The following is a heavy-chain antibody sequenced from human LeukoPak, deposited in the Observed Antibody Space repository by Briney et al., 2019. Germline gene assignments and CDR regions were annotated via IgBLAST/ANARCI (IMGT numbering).Heavy chain of an antibody. CDR3: ATASYSSGPYYYGMDV. Sequence: PGGSLRLSCAASGFTFSTYWMHWVRQAPGKGLVWVSAISGSDGSTFYADSVKGRFSISRDNSKNTLYLHMNSLRAEDTALYYCATASYSSGPYYYGMDVWGHGTTVTVSS. V-gene: IGHV3-23*01. CDR2: ISGSDGST. CDR1: GFTFSTYW. D-gene: IGHD6-19*01. J-gene: IGHJ6*02.